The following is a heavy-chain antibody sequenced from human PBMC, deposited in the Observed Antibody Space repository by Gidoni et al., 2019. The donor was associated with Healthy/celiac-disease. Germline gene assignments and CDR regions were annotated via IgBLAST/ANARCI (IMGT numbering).Heavy chain of an antibody. CDR2: SSSSSSYI. V-gene: IGHV3-21*01. CDR3: AREDYDSSGYFGG. J-gene: IGHJ4*02. Sequence: EVQLVESGGGLVKPGGALRLSCAASGFAVSSYSMTWVRQAPGKGLEYVSASSSSSSYINYAVSVKGRITNSRYNAKISLDLQMDSLRAEGTAVYDCAREDYDSSGYFGGWGQGTLVTVSS. CDR1: GFAVSSYS. D-gene: IGHD3-22*01.